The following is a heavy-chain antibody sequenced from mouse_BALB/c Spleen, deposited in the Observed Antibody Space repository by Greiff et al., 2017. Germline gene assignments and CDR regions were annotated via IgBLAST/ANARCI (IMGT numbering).Heavy chain of an antibody. V-gene: IGHV2-9*02. CDR1: GFSLTSYG. D-gene: IGHD1-2*01. CDR2: IWAGGST. CDR3: ARGPLLRLRDYAMDY. J-gene: IGHJ4*01. Sequence: VQLQQSGPGLVAPSQSLSITCTVSGFSLTSYGVHWVRQPPGKGLEWLGVIWAGGSTNYNSALMSRLSISKDNSKSQVFLKMNSLQTDDTAMYYCARGPLLRLRDYAMDYWGQGTSVTVSS.